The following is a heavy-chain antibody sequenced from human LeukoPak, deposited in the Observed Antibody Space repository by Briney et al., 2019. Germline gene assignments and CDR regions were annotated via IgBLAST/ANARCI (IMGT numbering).Heavy chain of an antibody. CDR3: ARVGAYCASTSCLDY. V-gene: IGHV1-18*01. CDR2: ISAYNGNT. Sequence: ASVKVPCKASRYTFTNYGISWVRQAPGQGLEWMGWISAYNGNTNYAQKLQGRVTMTTDTSTSTAYMELRSLTSDDTAVYYCARVGAYCASTSCLDYWGQGTLVTVSS. D-gene: IGHD2-2*01. J-gene: IGHJ4*02. CDR1: RYTFTNYG.